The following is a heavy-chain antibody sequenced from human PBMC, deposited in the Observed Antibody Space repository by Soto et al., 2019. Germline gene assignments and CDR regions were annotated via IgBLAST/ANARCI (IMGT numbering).Heavy chain of an antibody. D-gene: IGHD2-15*01. Sequence: GESLKISCAASGFTFSSYAMSWVRQAPGKGLEWVSAISGSGGSTYYADSVKGRFTISRDNSKNTLYLQMNSLRAEDTAVYYCAKDSSVEGGGSSDYWGQGTLVTVAS. CDR2: ISGSGGST. CDR3: AKDSSVEGGGSSDY. J-gene: IGHJ4*02. V-gene: IGHV3-23*01. CDR1: GFTFSSYA.